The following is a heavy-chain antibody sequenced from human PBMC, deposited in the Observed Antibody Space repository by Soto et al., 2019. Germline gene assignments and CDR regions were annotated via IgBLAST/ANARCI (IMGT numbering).Heavy chain of an antibody. J-gene: IGHJ6*02. D-gene: IGHD4-17*01. Sequence: PGGSLRLSCAASGFTFSSYWMSWVRQAPGKGLEWVANIKQDGSEKYYVDSVKGRFTISRDNAKNSLYLQMNSLRAEDTAVYYCAREGATVTYYYYGMDVWGQGTTVTVSS. CDR2: IKQDGSEK. CDR1: GFTFSSYW. V-gene: IGHV3-7*01. CDR3: AREGATVTYYYYGMDV.